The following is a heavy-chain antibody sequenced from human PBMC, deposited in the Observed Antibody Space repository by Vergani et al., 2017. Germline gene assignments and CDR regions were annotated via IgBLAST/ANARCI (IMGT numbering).Heavy chain of an antibody. Sequence: QVQLQESGPGLVKLSETFSLTCTVSGGPFISYNWSWFGQPPGKGLEWFGYIYYSGSTNYNPSLKSRVTISVDTSKNQFSLKLSSVTAADTAVYYCARSAAAAQNKHYFDYWGQGTLVTVSS. CDR1: GGPFISYN. D-gene: IGHD6-13*01. V-gene: IGHV4-59*01. CDR2: IYYSGST. J-gene: IGHJ4*02. CDR3: ARSAAAAQNKHYFDY.